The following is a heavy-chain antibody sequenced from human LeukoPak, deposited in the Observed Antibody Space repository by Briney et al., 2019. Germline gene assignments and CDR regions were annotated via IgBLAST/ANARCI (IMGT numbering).Heavy chain of an antibody. D-gene: IGHD2-2*01. V-gene: IGHV1-2*02. CDR3: TRDHCTSINCYEYNYYGMDV. J-gene: IGHJ6*02. CDR1: GYTFTAYY. CDR2: INPNSGGT. Sequence: ASVKVSCKASGYTFTAYYIHWVRRAPGQGLEWMLWINPNSGGTESAQKFQGRVTMTRDTSISTAYMELSRLRSDDTAVYYCTRDHCTSINCYEYNYYGMDVWGQGTAVTVSS.